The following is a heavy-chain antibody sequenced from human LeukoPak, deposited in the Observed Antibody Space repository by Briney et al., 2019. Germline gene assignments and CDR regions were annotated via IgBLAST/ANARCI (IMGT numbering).Heavy chain of an antibody. J-gene: IGHJ4*02. V-gene: IGHV1-18*01. CDR2: ISAYNGNT. CDR1: GYTFTSYG. D-gene: IGHD6-13*01. CDR3: AGQMAAGTPYFFEY. Sequence: ASVKVSCKASGYTFTSYGISWVRQAPGQGLEWMGWISAYNGNTNYAQKLQGRVTMTTDTSTSTAYMELRSLRSDDTAVYYCAGQMAAGTPYFFEYWGQGTLVTVSS.